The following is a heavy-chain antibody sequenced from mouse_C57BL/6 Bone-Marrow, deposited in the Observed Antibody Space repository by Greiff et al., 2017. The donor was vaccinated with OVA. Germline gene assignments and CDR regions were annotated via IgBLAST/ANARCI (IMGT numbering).Heavy chain of an antibody. CDR3: AREKTGYYFDY. J-gene: IGHJ2*01. CDR1: GYSFTSYY. CDR2: IYPGSGNT. V-gene: IGHV1-66*01. Sequence: QVQLQQSGPELVKPGASVKISCKASGYSFTSYYIHWVKQRPGQGLEWIGWIYPGSGNTKYNEKFKGKATLTADTSSSTAYMQLSSLTSEDSAVYYCAREKTGYYFDYWGQGTTLTVSS. D-gene: IGHD4-1*01.